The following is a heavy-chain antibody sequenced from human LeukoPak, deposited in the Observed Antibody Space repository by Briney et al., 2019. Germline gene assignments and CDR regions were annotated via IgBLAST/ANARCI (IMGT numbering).Heavy chain of an antibody. CDR2: ISAYNGNT. J-gene: IGHJ6*02. D-gene: IGHD4-17*01. CDR1: GYTFTSYG. V-gene: IGHV1-18*01. CDR3: ARGRDYGDYAPRPYYYYYGMDV. Sequence: ASVKVSCKASGYTFTSYGISWVRQAPGQGLEWMGWISAYNGNTNYAQKLQGRVTMTTDTSTSTAYMELRSLRSDDTAVYYCARGRDYGDYAPRPYYYYYGMDVWGQGTTVTVSS.